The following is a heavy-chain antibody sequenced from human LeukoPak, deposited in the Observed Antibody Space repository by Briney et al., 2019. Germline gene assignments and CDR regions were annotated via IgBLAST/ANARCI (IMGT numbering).Heavy chain of an antibody. CDR3: ARDDALSHYYGSGSYHY. CDR2: IHHSGST. D-gene: IGHD3-10*01. V-gene: IGHV4-4*02. J-gene: IGHJ4*02. Sequence: PSQTLSLTCAVSGGSISSSNWWSWVRQPPGKGLEWIGEIHHSGSTNYNPSLKSRVTISVDKSKNQFSLKLSSVTAADTAVYYCARDDALSHYYGSGSYHYWGQGTLVTVSS. CDR1: GGSISSSNW.